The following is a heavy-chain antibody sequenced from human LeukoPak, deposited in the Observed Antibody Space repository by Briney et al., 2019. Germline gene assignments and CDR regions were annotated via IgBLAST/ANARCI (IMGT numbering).Heavy chain of an antibody. CDR1: GFTFSSYD. D-gene: IGHD4-11*01. CDR2: IGTAGDT. V-gene: IGHV3-13*01. J-gene: IGHJ4*02. CDR3: ARLSGRDYNPRVFDY. Sequence: GGSLRLSCAASGFTFSSYDMHWVRQATGKGLEWVSAIGTAGDTYYPGSVKGRFTISRDNAKNSLCLQVNSLRAEDTAIYYCARLSGRDYNPRVFDYWGQGTLVTVSS.